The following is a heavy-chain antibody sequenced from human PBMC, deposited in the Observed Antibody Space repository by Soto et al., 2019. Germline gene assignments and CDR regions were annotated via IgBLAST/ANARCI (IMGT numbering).Heavy chain of an antibody. Sequence: PSETLSLTCAVSGGSISSGGYYWSWIRQHPGKGLEWIGYIYYSGSTYYNPSLKSRVTISVDTSKNQFSLKLSSVTAADTAVYYCAVLRWTSSEYFQHWGQGTLVTVSS. CDR2: IYYSGST. CDR1: GGSISSGGYY. CDR3: AVLRWTSSEYFQH. D-gene: IGHD4-17*01. J-gene: IGHJ1*01. V-gene: IGHV4-31*11.